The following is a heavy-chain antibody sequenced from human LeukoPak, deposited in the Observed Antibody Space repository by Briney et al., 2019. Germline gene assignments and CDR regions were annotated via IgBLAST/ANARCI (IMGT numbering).Heavy chain of an antibody. CDR3: ARGNGPYYYGSGSYYNVPGMDV. D-gene: IGHD3-10*01. CDR2: ISGSGGST. J-gene: IGHJ6*02. Sequence: GGSLRLSCAASGFTFSSYAMSWVRQAPGKGLEWVSAISGSGGSTYYADSVKGRFTISRDNSKNTLFLQVYSLRAEDTAVYYCARGNGPYYYGSGSYYNVPGMDVWGQGTTVTVSS. CDR1: GFTFSSYA. V-gene: IGHV3-23*01.